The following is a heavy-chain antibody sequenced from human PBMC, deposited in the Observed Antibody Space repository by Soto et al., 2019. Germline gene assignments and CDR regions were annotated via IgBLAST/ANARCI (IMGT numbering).Heavy chain of an antibody. V-gene: IGHV3-30*18. J-gene: IGHJ3*02. CDR1: GFTFSSYG. CDR3: AKPLNYYDSSGYYYDAFDI. D-gene: IGHD3-22*01. CDR2: ISYDGSNK. Sequence: PGGSLRLSCAASGFTFSSYGMHWVRQAPGKGLEWVAVISYDGSNKYYADSVKGRFTISRDNSKNTLYLQMNSLRAEDTAVYYCAKPLNYYDSSGYYYDAFDIWGQGTMVTVSS.